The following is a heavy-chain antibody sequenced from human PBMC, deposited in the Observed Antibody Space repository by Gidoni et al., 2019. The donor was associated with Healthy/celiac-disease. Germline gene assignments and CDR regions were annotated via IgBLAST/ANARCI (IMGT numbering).Heavy chain of an antibody. V-gene: IGHV3-64D*06. Sequence: EVQLVESGVGLVQHGGSLRLSCSAPGFTFSSDAMHWVRQAPGTGLEYVSASSSNGGSTYYADSVKGRFTISRDNAKNTLYLQMSSLRAEDTAVYYCVHCGVNIVVVPAPCNYWGQGTLVTVSS. J-gene: IGHJ4*02. CDR2: SSSNGGST. CDR1: GFTFSSDA. CDR3: VHCGVNIVVVPAPCNY. D-gene: IGHD2-2*01.